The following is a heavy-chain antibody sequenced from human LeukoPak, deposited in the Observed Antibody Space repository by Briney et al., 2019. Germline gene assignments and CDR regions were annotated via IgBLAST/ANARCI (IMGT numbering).Heavy chain of an antibody. CDR1: GGSFSGYY. CDR2: INHSGST. J-gene: IGHJ4*02. V-gene: IGHV4-34*01. D-gene: IGHD3-22*01. Sequence: PSETLSLTCAVYGGSFSGYYWSWISQPPGKGLEWIGEINHSGSTNYNPSLKSRVTISVDTSKNQFSLKLSSVTAADTAVYYCARSNYYDSSGYYFSYAFDYWGQGTLVTVSS. CDR3: ARSNYYDSSGYYFSYAFDY.